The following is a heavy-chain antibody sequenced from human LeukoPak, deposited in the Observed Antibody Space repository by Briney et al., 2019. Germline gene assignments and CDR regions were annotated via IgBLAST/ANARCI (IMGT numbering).Heavy chain of an antibody. CDR2: INPKSGGT. D-gene: IGHD1-7*01. CDR3: AREWDYPDAFDI. V-gene: IGHV1-2*02. Sequence: ASVKVSCKASGYTFTGYYMHWVRQAPGEGLEWMGWINPKSGGTNYAQKFQGRVTMTRDMSISTAYMELSRLRFDDTAVYYCAREWDYPDAFDIWGQGTMVTVSS. CDR1: GYTFTGYY. J-gene: IGHJ3*02.